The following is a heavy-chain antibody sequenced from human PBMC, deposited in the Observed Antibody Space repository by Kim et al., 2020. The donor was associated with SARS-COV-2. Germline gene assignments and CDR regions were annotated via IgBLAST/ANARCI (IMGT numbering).Heavy chain of an antibody. Sequence: GESLKISCKGSGYSFTSYWIGWVRQMPGKGLEWMGIIYPGDSDTRYSPSFQSQVTISADKSISTAYLQWSSLKASDTAMYYCARHRKAPYCSGGSCKSRYYFDYWGQGTLVTVSS. J-gene: IGHJ4*02. V-gene: IGHV5-51*01. D-gene: IGHD2-15*01. CDR2: IYPGDSDT. CDR3: ARHRKAPYCSGGSCKSRYYFDY. CDR1: GYSFTSYW.